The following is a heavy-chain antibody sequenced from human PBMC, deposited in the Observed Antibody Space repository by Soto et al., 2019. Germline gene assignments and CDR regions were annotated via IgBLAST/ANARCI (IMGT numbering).Heavy chain of an antibody. CDR1: GFTFSSYA. Sequence: EVQLLESGGGLVQPGGSLRLSCAASGFTFSSYAMSWVRQAPGKGLEWVSVISGSGDSTYYADSVRGRFTISRDNSKIPLYLQMNSLRAEDTAVYYCAKDRDGAAAGPTKFYGMDVWGQGTTVTVSS. J-gene: IGHJ6*02. CDR2: ISGSGDST. V-gene: IGHV3-23*01. CDR3: AKDRDGAAAGPTKFYGMDV. D-gene: IGHD6-13*01.